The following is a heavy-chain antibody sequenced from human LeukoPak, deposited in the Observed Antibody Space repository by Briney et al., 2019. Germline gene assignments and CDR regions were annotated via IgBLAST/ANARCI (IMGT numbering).Heavy chain of an antibody. V-gene: IGHV1-2*06. CDR1: GYTFTGYY. CDR2: INPNSGGT. D-gene: IGHD3-3*01. J-gene: IGHJ6*02. CDR3: ARASRATYYDFWSGYFPSYYYYGMDV. Sequence: ASAKVSCKASGYTFTGYYMHWVRQAPGQGLEWMGRINPNSGGTNYAQKFQGRVTMTRDTSISTAYMELSRLRSDDTAVYYCARASRATYYDFWSGYFPSYYYYGMDVWGQGTTVTVSS.